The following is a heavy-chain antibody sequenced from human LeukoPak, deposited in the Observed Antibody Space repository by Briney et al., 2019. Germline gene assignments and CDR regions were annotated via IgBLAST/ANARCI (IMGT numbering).Heavy chain of an antibody. Sequence: PTGTLSLTCTVSGGSISSSSYYWGWIRQPPGKGLEWIRSIYYRGSTHYNPSLKSRVTISVDSSKNQFSLKLSSVTAADTAVYYCASHDYGDYAWFDPWGQGTLVTVSS. CDR2: IYYRGST. J-gene: IGHJ5*02. CDR3: ASHDYGDYAWFDP. D-gene: IGHD4-17*01. CDR1: GGSISSSSYY. V-gene: IGHV4-39*01.